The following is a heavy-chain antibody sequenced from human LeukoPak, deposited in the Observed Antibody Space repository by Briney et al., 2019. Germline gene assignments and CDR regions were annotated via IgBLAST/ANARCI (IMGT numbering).Heavy chain of an antibody. Sequence: SQTLSLTCTVSGGSISSGSYYWSWIRQPAGKGLEWIGRIYTSGSTNYNPSLKSRVTISVDTSKNQFSLKLSSVTAADTAVYYCARFWRYYDSSGYYYFDYWGQGTLVTVSS. D-gene: IGHD3-22*01. V-gene: IGHV4-61*02. CDR1: GGSISSGSYY. CDR2: IYTSGST. CDR3: ARFWRYYDSSGYYYFDY. J-gene: IGHJ4*02.